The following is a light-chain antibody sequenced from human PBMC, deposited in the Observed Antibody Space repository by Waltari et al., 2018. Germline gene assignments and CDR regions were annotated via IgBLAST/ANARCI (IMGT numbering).Light chain of an antibody. V-gene: IGLV2-11*01. CDR3: CSYAGSYTWV. CDR2: DVT. CDR1: GSDVGAYNY. Sequence: QSALTQPRSVSGSPGQSVTIPCTGTGSDVGAYNYVSWYQHHPGKAPKLIIYDVTKRPSGVPDRVSGAKSGNTASLTSSGLQADAEADYYCCSYAGSYTWVFGGGTKLTVL. J-gene: IGLJ3*02.